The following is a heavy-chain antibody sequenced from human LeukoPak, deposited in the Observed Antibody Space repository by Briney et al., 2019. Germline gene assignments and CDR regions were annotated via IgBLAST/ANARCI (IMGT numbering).Heavy chain of an antibody. V-gene: IGHV1-46*01. J-gene: IGHJ4*02. CDR2: INPSGGST. CDR3: ARAPKLWFGESQSVDY. CDR1: GYTFTSYY. D-gene: IGHD3-10*01. Sequence: ASVKVSCKASGYTFTSYYMHWVRQAPGQGLEWIGIINPSGGSTSYAQKFQGRVTMTRDTSTSTVYMELSSLRSEDTAVYYCARAPKLWFGESQSVDYWGQGTLVTVSS.